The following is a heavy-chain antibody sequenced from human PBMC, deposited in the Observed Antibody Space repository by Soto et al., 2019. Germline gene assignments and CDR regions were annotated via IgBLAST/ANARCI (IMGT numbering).Heavy chain of an antibody. CDR1: GGTFSSYA. Sequence: QVQLVQSGAEVKKPGSSVKVSCKASGGTFSSYAISWVRQAPGQGLEWMGGSIPIFGTANYAQKFQGRVTITADESTSTAYMELSSLRSEDTAVYYSARGTNSGYYPDDAFDIWGQGTMVTVSS. V-gene: IGHV1-69*12. CDR2: SIPIFGTA. J-gene: IGHJ3*02. CDR3: ARGTNSGYYPDDAFDI. D-gene: IGHD3-22*01.